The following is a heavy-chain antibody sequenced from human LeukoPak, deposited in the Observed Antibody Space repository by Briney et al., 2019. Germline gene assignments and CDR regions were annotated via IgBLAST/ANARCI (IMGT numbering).Heavy chain of an antibody. CDR2: INHSGST. CDR3: ARGPRGAAGWFDS. CDR1: GGSFSGYY. Sequence: PATLSLTCAVYGGSFSGYYWNWIRQPPGKGLEWIGGINHSGSTNYNPSLKSRVTISVDTSKNQFSLKVNSVTAADTAVYYCARGPRGAAGWFDSWGQGTLVTVSS. V-gene: IGHV4-34*01. J-gene: IGHJ5*01. D-gene: IGHD6-13*01.